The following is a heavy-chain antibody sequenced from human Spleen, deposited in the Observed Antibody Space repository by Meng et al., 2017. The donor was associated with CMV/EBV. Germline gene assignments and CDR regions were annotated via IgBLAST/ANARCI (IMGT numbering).Heavy chain of an antibody. CDR2: ISGSGDNT. CDR3: ARGTTRIDY. D-gene: IGHD2-2*01. J-gene: IGHJ4*02. Sequence: GGSLRLSCAASRFTFSGYAMSWVRQAPGKGLEWVSTISGSGDNTYYADSVKGRFTISRDNAKNSLYLQMNSLRAEDTAVYYCARGTTRIDYWGQGTLVTVSS. CDR1: RFTFSGYA. V-gene: IGHV3-23*01.